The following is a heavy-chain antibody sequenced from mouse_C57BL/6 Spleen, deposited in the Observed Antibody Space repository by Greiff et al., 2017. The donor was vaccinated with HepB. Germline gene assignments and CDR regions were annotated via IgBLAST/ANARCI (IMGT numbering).Heavy chain of an antibody. CDR1: GYTFTDYE. V-gene: IGHV1-15*01. CDR3: TRRESPYYYAMDY. CDR2: IDPETGGT. J-gene: IGHJ4*01. Sequence: VQLQESGAELVRPGASVTLSCKASGYTFTDYEMHWVKQTPVHGLEWIGAIDPETGGTAYNQKFKGKAILTADKSSSTAYMELRSLTSEDSAVYYCTRRESPYYYAMDYWGQGTSVTVSS.